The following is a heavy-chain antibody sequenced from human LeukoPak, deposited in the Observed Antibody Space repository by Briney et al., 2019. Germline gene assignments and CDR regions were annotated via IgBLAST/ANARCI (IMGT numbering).Heavy chain of an antibody. CDR3: ASCNILTGYYKY. CDR2: ISSSSSYI. CDR1: GSTFSSYS. J-gene: IGHJ4*02. D-gene: IGHD3-9*01. Sequence: GGSLRLSCAASGSTFSSYSMNWVRQAPGKGLEWVSSISSSSSYIYYADSVKGRFTISRDNAKNSLYLQMNSLRAEDTAVYYCASCNILTGYYKYWGQGTLVTVSS. V-gene: IGHV3-21*01.